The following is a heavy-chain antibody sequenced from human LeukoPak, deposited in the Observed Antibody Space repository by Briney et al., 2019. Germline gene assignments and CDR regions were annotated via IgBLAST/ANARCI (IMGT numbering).Heavy chain of an antibody. CDR1: GFTFSSHG. Sequence: GGSLRLSCAASGFTFSSHGMNWVRQAPGKGLEWVSGISPSGGITYYTDSVKGRFTISRDNSKNTQSLQMNSLRAEDTAVYYCARYGSGSYMGPPDDYWGQGTLVTVSS. D-gene: IGHD3-10*01. CDR3: ARYGSGSYMGPPDDY. V-gene: IGHV3-23*01. CDR2: ISPSGGIT. J-gene: IGHJ4*02.